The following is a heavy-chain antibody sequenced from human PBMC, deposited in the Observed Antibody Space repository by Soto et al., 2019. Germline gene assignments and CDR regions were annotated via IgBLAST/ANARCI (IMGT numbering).Heavy chain of an antibody. J-gene: IGHJ4*02. CDR2: IKTKTNGATT. Sequence: QLLESGGGLVKPGGSLRLSCTASGFSFSNAWMSWVRQAPGKGLEWVGRIKTKTNGATTDYAAPVQGRFSISRDDSKTTLFLQMDSLQPEDTAVYYCTTTSIGLYFDHWGQGTLVTVSS. CDR3: TTTSIGLYFDH. D-gene: IGHD3-3*01. V-gene: IGHV3-15*01. CDR1: GFSFSNAW.